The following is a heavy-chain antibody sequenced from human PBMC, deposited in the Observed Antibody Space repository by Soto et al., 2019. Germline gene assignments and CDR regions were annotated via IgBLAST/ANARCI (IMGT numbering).Heavy chain of an antibody. CDR3: AKVGILTGYYMEPYYFDY. D-gene: IGHD3-9*01. CDR1: GFTFSSYA. CDR2: ISGSGGST. V-gene: IGHV3-23*01. J-gene: IGHJ4*02. Sequence: GGSLRLSCAASGFTFSSYAMSWVRQAPGKGLEWVSAISGSGGSTYYADSVKGRFTISRDNSKNTLYLQMNSLRAEDTAVYYCAKVGILTGYYMEPYYFDYWGQGTLVTVSS.